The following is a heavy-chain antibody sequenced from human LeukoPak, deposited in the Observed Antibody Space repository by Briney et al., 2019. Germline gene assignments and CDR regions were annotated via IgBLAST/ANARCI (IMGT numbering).Heavy chain of an antibody. V-gene: IGHV3-30-3*01. D-gene: IGHD2-15*01. CDR2: ISYDASNK. Sequence: GSLRLSCAASGFTFSSYAMHWVRQAPGKGLEWVAVISYDASNKYYADSVKGRFTISRDNSKNTLYLQMNSLRAEDTAVYYCARTGCSGGSCYSFYYYYGMDVWGQGTTVTVSS. CDR3: ARTGCSGGSCYSFYYYYGMDV. J-gene: IGHJ6*02. CDR1: GFTFSSYA.